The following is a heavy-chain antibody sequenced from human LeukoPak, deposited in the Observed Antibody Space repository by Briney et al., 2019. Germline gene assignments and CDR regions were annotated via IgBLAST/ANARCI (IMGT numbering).Heavy chain of an antibody. CDR3: TREIRYFDWFQADY. Sequence: GRSLRLSCTASGFTFGDHSVSWFRQAPGKGLEWVGFIRSKAYGGTAEYAASVKGRFAISRDDSKSVAYLQMDSLKTEDTAVYYCTREIRYFDWFQADYWGQGTLVTVSS. CDR1: GFTFGDHS. CDR2: IRSKAYGGTA. V-gene: IGHV3-49*03. J-gene: IGHJ4*02. D-gene: IGHD3-9*01.